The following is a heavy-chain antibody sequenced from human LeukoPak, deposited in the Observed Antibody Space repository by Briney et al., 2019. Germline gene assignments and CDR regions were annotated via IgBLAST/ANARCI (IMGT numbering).Heavy chain of an antibody. J-gene: IGHJ4*02. V-gene: IGHV3-74*01. CDR3: ARARRLDWLLNY. CDR1: GFTFSTYW. D-gene: IGHD3-9*01. CDR2: INSDGSST. Sequence: GSLRLSCAASGFTFSTYWMHWVRQAPGKGLVWVSRINSDGSSTSYADSVKGRFTISRDNAKNTLYLQMNSLRAEDTAEYYCARARRLDWLLNYWGQGTLVTVSS.